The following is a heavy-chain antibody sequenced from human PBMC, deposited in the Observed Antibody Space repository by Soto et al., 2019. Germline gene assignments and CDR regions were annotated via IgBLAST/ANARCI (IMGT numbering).Heavy chain of an antibody. CDR3: ARVFAITSAGTLDH. CDR2: ISYDGSNK. V-gene: IGHV3-30-3*01. Sequence: GVSLRLSCAASGFTFSSYAMHWVRQAPGKGLEWVAVISYDGSNKYYADSVKGRFTISRDNSKNTLYLQMNSLRAEDTAVYYCARVFAITSAGTLDHWGQGTLVTVSS. CDR1: GFTFSSYA. J-gene: IGHJ4*02. D-gene: IGHD6-13*01.